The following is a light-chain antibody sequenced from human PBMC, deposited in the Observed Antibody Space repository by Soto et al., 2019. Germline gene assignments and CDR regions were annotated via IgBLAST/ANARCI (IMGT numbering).Light chain of an antibody. V-gene: IGKV3-20*01. Sequence: EIVLTQSPGTLSVSPGERATLSCRASQTISSNYLAWYQQKPGQAPSLLIYGTSSRATGIPDRFSGSGSGTDFTLTISRLEPEDSAIYYCQQSGRWTFGQGTKVEIK. CDR2: GTS. J-gene: IGKJ1*01. CDR3: QQSGRWT. CDR1: QTISSNY.